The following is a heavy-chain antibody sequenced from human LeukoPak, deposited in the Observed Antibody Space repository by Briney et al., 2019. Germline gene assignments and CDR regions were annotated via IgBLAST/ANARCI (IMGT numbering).Heavy chain of an antibody. V-gene: IGHV4-59*01. CDR2: IYYSGST. CDR3: ARDIGYCSSTSCYGYWFDP. Sequence: SETLSLTCTVSGGSISSYYWSWIRQPPGKGLEWIGYIYYSGSTNYNPSLKSRVTISVDTSKNQFSLKLSSVTAADTAVYYCARDIGYCSSTSCYGYWFDPWGQGTLVTVSS. D-gene: IGHD2-2*01. CDR1: GGSISSYY. J-gene: IGHJ5*02.